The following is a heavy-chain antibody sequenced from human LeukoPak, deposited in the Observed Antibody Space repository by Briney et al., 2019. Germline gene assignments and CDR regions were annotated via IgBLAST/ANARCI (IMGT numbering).Heavy chain of an antibody. Sequence: GASVKVSCKASGYTFTSYGISWARQAPGQGLEWMGWISAYNGNTNYAQKLQGRVTMTTGTSTSTAYMELRSLRSDDTAVYYCARDTRGYSYGSTDYWGQGTLVTVSS. CDR3: ARDTRGYSYGSTDY. J-gene: IGHJ4*02. CDR2: ISAYNGNT. V-gene: IGHV1-18*01. D-gene: IGHD5-18*01. CDR1: GYTFTSYG.